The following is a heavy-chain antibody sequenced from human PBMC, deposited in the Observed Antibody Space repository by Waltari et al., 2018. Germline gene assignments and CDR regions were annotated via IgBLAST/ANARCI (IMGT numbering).Heavy chain of an antibody. D-gene: IGHD3-3*01. CDR3: ARTDVWSGYSIDY. V-gene: IGHV4-34*01. CDR2: INHSGST. CDR1: GGSFRGYY. J-gene: IGHJ4*02. Sequence: QVQLQQWGAGLLKPSETLSLTCAVYGGSFRGYYWRWIRQPPGKGLEWIGEINHSGSTNYNPSLKSRVTISVDTSKNQFSLKLSSVTAADTAVYYCARTDVWSGYSIDYWGQGTLVTVSS.